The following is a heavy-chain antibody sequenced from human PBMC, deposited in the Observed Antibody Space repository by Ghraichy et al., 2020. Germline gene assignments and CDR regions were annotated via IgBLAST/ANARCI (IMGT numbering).Heavy chain of an antibody. CDR3: AASSGWYRLDN. D-gene: IGHD6-19*01. J-gene: IGHJ4*02. Sequence: SETLSLTCAVSGGSVSRSYYWNWVRQPPGQGLEWIGEVSHTGTTTYNPSLKSRVTISIDKSRNHFSLEVNSMTAADSAVYYCAASSGWYRLDNWGQGNLVIFS. CDR1: GGSVSRSYY. V-gene: IGHV4-4*02. CDR2: VSHTGTT.